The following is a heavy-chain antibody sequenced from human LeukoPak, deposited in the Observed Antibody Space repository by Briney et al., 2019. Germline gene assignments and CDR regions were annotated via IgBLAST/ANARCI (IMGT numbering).Heavy chain of an antibody. J-gene: IGHJ6*02. V-gene: IGHV4-59*01. D-gene: IGHD3-10*01. CDR3: ARDAGTHGMDV. CDR1: GGSISSYY. CDR2: IYYSGST. Sequence: PSETLSLTCTVSGGSISSYYWSWIRQPPGKGLEWIGYIYYSGSTNYNPSLKSRVTISVDASKNQFSLKLSSVTAADTAVYYCARDAGTHGMDVWGQGTTVTVSS.